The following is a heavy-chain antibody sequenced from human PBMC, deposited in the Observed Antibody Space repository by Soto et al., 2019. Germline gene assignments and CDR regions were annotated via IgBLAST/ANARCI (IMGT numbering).Heavy chain of an antibody. CDR3: AKTGSGYDLNWFDP. J-gene: IGHJ5*02. Sequence: QTVGSLRLSCAASGFTFSSYAMSWVRQAPGKGLEWVSAISGSGGSTYSADSVKGRFVISRDNSKNTRYLQMNSLRAEDTAVYYCAKTGSGYDLNWFDPWGQGTLVTVSS. D-gene: IGHD5-12*01. CDR2: ISGSGGST. V-gene: IGHV3-23*01. CDR1: GFTFSSYA.